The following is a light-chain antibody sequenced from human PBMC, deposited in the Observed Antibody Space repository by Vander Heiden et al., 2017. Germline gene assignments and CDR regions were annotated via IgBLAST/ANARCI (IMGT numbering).Light chain of an antibody. J-gene: IGLJ3*02. V-gene: IGLV3-21*02. CDR1: NIGSKS. CDR3: QVWDSSSDLMV. CDR2: DDS. Sequence: SYVLTQPPSVSVAPGQTARITCGGNNIGSKSVHWYQQKPGQDPVLVVYDDSDRPSGIPERFSGSNSGNTATLTISRVEAGDEADYYCQVWDSSSDLMVFGGGTKLTVL.